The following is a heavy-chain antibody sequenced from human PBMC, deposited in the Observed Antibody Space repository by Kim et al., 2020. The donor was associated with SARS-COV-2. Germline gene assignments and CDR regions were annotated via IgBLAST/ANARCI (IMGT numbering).Heavy chain of an antibody. Sequence: SQTLSLTCAISGDSVSSNSAAWNWIRQSPSRGLEWLGRTYYRSKWYNDYAVSVKSRITINPDTSKNQFSPQLNSVTPEDTAVYYCARDLGIAAAGTPGWFDPWGQGTLVTVSS. D-gene: IGHD6-13*01. V-gene: IGHV6-1*01. CDR1: GDSVSSNSAA. CDR2: TYYRSKWYN. J-gene: IGHJ5*02. CDR3: ARDLGIAAAGTPGWFDP.